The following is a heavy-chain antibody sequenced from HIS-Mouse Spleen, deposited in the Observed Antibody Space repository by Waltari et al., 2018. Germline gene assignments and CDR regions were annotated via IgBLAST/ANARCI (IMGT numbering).Heavy chain of an antibody. V-gene: IGHV1-8*02. Sequence: QVQLVQSGAEVKKPGASVKVSCKASGYTFTSYDINWVRQATGQGLEWMGRMNPNSGNKGSAQKFQRSVTMTRTTSISTAYMELSSLRSEDTAVYYCARGLTGDLDYWGQGTLVTVSS. J-gene: IGHJ4*02. D-gene: IGHD7-27*01. CDR1: GYTFTSYD. CDR2: MNPNSGNK. CDR3: ARGLTGDLDY.